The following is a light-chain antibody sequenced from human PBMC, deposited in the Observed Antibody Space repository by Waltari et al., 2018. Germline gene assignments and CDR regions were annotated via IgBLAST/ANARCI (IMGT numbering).Light chain of an antibody. CDR1: QTISRY. J-gene: IGKJ1*01. V-gene: IGKV1-39*01. CDR3: QQTYSFTRT. Sequence: DIQMTQSPSSLSASVGDRVTITCRASQTISRYLNWYQQKPGKAPNLLIYAASSLQGGVPSRFSGSGSGRDFTLFITSLQPEDFATYYCQQTYSFTRTFGQGTKVEIK. CDR2: AAS.